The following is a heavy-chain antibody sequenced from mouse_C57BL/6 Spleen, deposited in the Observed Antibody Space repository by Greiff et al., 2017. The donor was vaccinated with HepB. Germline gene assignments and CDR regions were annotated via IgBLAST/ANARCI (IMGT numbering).Heavy chain of an antibody. D-gene: IGHD2-4*01. CDR3: ASLYDYERLHWYFDV. CDR2: IWSGGST. V-gene: IGHV2-2*01. J-gene: IGHJ1*03. Sequence: VQRVESGPGLVQPSQSLSITCTVSGFSLTSYGVHWVRQSPGKGLEWLGVIWSGGSTDYNAAFISRLSISKDNSKSQVFFKMNSLQADDTAIYFCASLYDYERLHWYFDVWGTGTTVTVSS. CDR1: GFSLTSYG.